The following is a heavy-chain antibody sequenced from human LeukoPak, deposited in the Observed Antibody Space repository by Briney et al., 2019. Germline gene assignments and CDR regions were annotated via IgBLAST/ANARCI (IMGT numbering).Heavy chain of an antibody. Sequence: GGSLRLSCAASGFTFSSDAMNWVRQTPGKGLEWVSSISDSGASTYYADSVKGRFTISRDNSKNTLYLQMNSLRVEDTAVYYCAKGPQLGVRFADYWGQGTLVTVSS. V-gene: IGHV3-23*01. CDR1: GFTFSSDA. D-gene: IGHD3-3*01. CDR3: AKGPQLGVRFADY. CDR2: ISDSGAST. J-gene: IGHJ4*02.